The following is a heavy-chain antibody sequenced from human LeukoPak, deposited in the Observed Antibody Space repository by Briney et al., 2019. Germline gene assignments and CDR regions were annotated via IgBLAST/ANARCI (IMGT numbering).Heavy chain of an antibody. D-gene: IGHD5-12*01. Sequence: GGSLRLSCSASGFTFSGYAMSWVRQAPGEGLEWVSAISASGVSTYYADSVKGRFTISRDNSKNTLYLQVNSLRAEETALYYCAKGEGSGYGLDVFDIWGQGTMVTVSS. V-gene: IGHV3-23*01. CDR2: ISASGVST. J-gene: IGHJ3*02. CDR3: AKGEGSGYGLDVFDI. CDR1: GFTFSGYA.